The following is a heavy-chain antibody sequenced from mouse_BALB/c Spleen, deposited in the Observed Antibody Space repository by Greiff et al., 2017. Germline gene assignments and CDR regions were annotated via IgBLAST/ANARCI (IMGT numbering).Heavy chain of an antibody. V-gene: IGHV2-9*02. Sequence: QVQLQQSGPGLVAPSPSLSISCTVSGFSLTSYGVHWVRQPPGKGLEWLGVIWAGGRTNYNSALMSRLSISKDNSKSEVFLKRNSLQTDDTAMYYGARESVGTPHFDYWGQGTTLTVSS. CDR3: ARESVGTPHFDY. J-gene: IGHJ2*01. CDR2: IWAGGRT. CDR1: GFSLTSYG.